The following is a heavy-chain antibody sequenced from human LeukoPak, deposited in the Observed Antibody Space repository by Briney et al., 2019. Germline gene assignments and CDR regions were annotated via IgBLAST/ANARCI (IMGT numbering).Heavy chain of an antibody. CDR3: ARARIDDYGNSEFDY. J-gene: IGHJ4*02. V-gene: IGHV4-4*07. D-gene: IGHD4-11*01. CDR2: IYSSGGT. CDR1: GGSISSYY. Sequence: SETLSLTCTVSGGSISSYYWSWIRQPAGKGLEWIGRIYSSGGTNYNPSLKSRVTMSVDTSKNQFSLKLISMTAADTAVYYCARARIDDYGNSEFDYWGQGTLVTVSS.